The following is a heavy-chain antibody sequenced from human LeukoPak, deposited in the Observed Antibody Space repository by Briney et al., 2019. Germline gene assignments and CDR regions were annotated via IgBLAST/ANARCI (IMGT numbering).Heavy chain of an antibody. Sequence: ASVKVSCKASGYTFTSYGISWVRQAPGQGLEWMGWISAYNGNTNYAQKLQGRVTMTTDTSTSTAYMELRSLRSDDTAVYYCARVSGFHDSPPPMDVWGQGTTVTVSS. CDR1: GYTFTSYG. D-gene: IGHD2-15*01. V-gene: IGHV1-18*01. J-gene: IGHJ6*02. CDR3: ARVSGFHDSPPPMDV. CDR2: ISAYNGNT.